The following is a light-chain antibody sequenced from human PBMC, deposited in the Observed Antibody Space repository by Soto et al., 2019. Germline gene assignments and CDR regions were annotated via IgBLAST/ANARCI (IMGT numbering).Light chain of an antibody. CDR3: DSYTSSSSYV. J-gene: IGLJ1*01. CDR2: DVS. V-gene: IGLV2-14*01. Sequence: QLVLTQPASVSGSPGQSIAISCTGTGSDVGGYRYVSWYQQHPGKAPKLIIYDVSNRPSGVSDRFSGSKSGNTASLTISGLQSEDEADYYCDSYTSSSSYVFGTGTKVTVL. CDR1: GSDVGGYRY.